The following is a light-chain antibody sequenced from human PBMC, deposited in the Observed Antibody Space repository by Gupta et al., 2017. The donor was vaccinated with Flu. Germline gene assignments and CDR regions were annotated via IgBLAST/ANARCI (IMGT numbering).Light chain of an antibody. Sequence: SYVLTQPPSVSVAPGQTASITCGGNNIGSKNVKWYQQKPGQAPVLVVYDDSDRPSGIPERFSGSNSGNTATLTISSFEAGDEADYYCQVWDSSSDHPVFGGGTKLTVL. CDR1: NIGSKN. CDR2: DDS. V-gene: IGLV3-21*02. J-gene: IGLJ3*02. CDR3: QVWDSSSDHPV.